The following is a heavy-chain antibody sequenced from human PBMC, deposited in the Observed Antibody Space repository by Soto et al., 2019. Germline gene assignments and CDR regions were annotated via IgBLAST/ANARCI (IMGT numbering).Heavy chain of an antibody. Sequence: QVQLVESGGDLVNPRGSLRLSCAASGFTFSHYYMSWIRQAPGRGLEWVSYISGDSRFINYADSVRGRFTVSRDNAKNSLYLEMHSLRAEDTAVYFCATHFSTTWSLLPWCQGTPVTVSS. V-gene: IGHV3-11*06. J-gene: IGHJ5*02. CDR1: GFTFSHYY. D-gene: IGHD3-22*01. CDR3: ATHFSTTWSLLP. CDR2: ISGDSRFI.